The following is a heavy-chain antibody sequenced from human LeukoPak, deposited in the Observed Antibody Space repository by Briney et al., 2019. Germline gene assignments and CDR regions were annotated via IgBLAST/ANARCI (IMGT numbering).Heavy chain of an antibody. CDR2: IIPIFGTA. D-gene: IGHD5-12*01. V-gene: IGHV1-69*06. J-gene: IGHJ4*02. CDR3: TVNSGYDYFAPHDY. CDR1: GGTFSSYA. Sequence: SVKVSCKASGGTFSSYAISWVRQAPGQGLEWMGGIIPIFGTANYAQKFQGRVTITADKSTSTAYMELSSLRSEDTAVYYCTVNSGYDYFAPHDYWGQGTLVTVSS.